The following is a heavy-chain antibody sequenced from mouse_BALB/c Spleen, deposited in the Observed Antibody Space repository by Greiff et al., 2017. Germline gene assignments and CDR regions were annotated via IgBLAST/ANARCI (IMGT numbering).Heavy chain of an antibody. V-gene: IGHV6-6*02. Sequence: EVMLVESGGGLVQPGGSMKLSCVASGFTFSNYWMNWVRQSPEKGLEWVAEIRLKSNNYATHYAESVKGRFTISRDDSKSSVYLQMNNLRAEDTGIYYCTRGYYGSSLYFDVWGAGTTVTVSS. CDR3: TRGYYGSSLYFDV. D-gene: IGHD1-1*01. CDR1: GFTFSNYW. J-gene: IGHJ1*01. CDR2: IRLKSNNYAT.